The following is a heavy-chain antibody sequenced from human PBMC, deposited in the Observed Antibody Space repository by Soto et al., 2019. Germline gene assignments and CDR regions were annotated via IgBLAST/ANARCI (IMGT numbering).Heavy chain of an antibody. CDR1: GYTFSSYG. V-gene: IGHV1-18*01. CDR2: INPSSGET. CDR3: ARDWYPRFDP. D-gene: IGHD6-13*01. Sequence: QIRLVQSGGEVRTPGASVKVSRKASGYTFSSYGITWVRQAPGQGLEWLGWINPSSGETNYAQTFQGRVTVTTDTSTTTGYMELRNLRFDDAAVYYCARDWYPRFDPWGQGTLVTVSS. J-gene: IGHJ5*02.